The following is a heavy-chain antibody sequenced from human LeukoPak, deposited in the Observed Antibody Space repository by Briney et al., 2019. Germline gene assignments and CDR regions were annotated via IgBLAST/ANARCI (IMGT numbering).Heavy chain of an antibody. Sequence: GGSLRLSCAASGFTFDDYGMSWVRQAPGKGLEWVSGINWNGGSTGYADSVKGRFTISRDNAKNSLYLQMNSLRAEDTAVYYCARQAGGCSSTSCYWYYYYYMDVWGKGTTVTVSS. D-gene: IGHD2-2*01. CDR1: GFTFDDYG. CDR3: ARQAGGCSSTSCYWYYYYYMDV. J-gene: IGHJ6*03. V-gene: IGHV3-20*04. CDR2: INWNGGST.